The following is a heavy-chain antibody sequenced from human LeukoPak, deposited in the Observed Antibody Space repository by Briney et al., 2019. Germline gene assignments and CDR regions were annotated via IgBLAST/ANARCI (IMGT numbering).Heavy chain of an antibody. J-gene: IGHJ4*02. V-gene: IGHV4-4*07. D-gene: IGHD3-22*01. CDR2: IYTSGST. Sequence: SETLSLTCAVYGGSFSGYYWSWIRQPAGKGLEWIGRIYTSGSTNYNPSLKSRVTMSVDTSKNQFSLKLSSVTAADTAVYYRARDPTHDYYDSSGYYPYWGQGTLVTVSS. CDR3: ARDPTHDYYDSSGYYPY. CDR1: GGSFSGYY.